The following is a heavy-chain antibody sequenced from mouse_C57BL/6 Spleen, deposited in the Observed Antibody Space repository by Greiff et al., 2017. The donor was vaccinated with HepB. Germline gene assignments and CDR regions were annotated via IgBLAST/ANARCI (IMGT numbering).Heavy chain of an antibody. CDR2: IDPSDSYT. CDR1: GYTFTSYW. D-gene: IGHD3-2*02. J-gene: IGHJ2*01. Sequence: VQLQQPGAALVLPGASVKLSCKASGYTFTSYWMHWVKQRPGQGLEWIGEIDPSDSYTNYNQKFKGKSTFTVDKSSSTAYMQLSSLTSEDSAVYYCASAAQPTCSFDYWGQGTTLTVSS. V-gene: IGHV1-69*01. CDR3: ASAAQPTCSFDY.